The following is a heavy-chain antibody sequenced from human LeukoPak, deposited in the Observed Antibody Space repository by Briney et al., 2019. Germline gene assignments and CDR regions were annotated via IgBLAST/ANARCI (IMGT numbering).Heavy chain of an antibody. V-gene: IGHV3-7*01. Sequence: PGGSLRLSCAASGFTFSSYWMSWVRQAPGKGLEWVANIKQDGTEKYYVDSVKGRFTISRDNAKNSLYLQMNSLRAADTAVYYCNGRYYDILTGLSAAIDYWGQGTLVTVSS. J-gene: IGHJ4*02. CDR3: NGRYYDILTGLSAAIDY. CDR2: IKQDGTEK. CDR1: GFTFSSYW. D-gene: IGHD3-9*01.